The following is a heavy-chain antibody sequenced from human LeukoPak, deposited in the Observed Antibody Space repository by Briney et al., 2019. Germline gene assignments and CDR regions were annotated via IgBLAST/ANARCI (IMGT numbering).Heavy chain of an antibody. D-gene: IGHD1-1*01. V-gene: IGHV4-59*01. CDR2: IYYSGST. J-gene: IGHJ4*02. CDR1: GGSISSYY. CDR3: ARVGTQRRYYFDY. Sequence: SETLSLTCTVSGGSISSYYWSWIRQPPGKGLEWIGYIYYSGSTNYNPSLKSRVTISVDTSKNQFSLKLSSVIAADTAVYYCARVGTQRRYYFDYWGQGTLVTVSS.